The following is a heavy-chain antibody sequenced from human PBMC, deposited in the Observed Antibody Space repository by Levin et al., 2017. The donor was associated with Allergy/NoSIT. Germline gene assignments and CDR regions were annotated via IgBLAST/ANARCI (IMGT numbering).Heavy chain of an antibody. V-gene: IGHV3-30*18. J-gene: IGHJ4*02. D-gene: IGHD3-10*01. CDR3: AKPAAGQGRKNSAWLGGYFAS. CDR2: ISSDGSRD. CDR1: GFTFNTYG. Sequence: GGSLRLSCVASGFTFNTYGMHWVRQAPGKGLEWVAGISSDGSRDYYADSVKGRLTISRDNSKNTLYLQMNSLTDDDTGVYYCAKPAAGQGRKNSAWLGGYFASWGQGTLVSVSS.